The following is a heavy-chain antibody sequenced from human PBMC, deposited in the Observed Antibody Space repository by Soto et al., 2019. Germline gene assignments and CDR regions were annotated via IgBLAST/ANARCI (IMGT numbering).Heavy chain of an antibody. Sequence: SVKVSCKASGYTFTSYGISWVRQAPGQGLEWMGRIIPILGIANYAQKFQGRVTITADKSTSTAYMELSSLRSGDTAVYYCAGGYYGSGSYYPTSTRYYYMDVWGKGTTVTVSS. V-gene: IGHV1-69*04. D-gene: IGHD3-10*01. CDR3: AGGYYGSGSYYPTSTRYYYMDV. CDR2: IIPILGIA. CDR1: GYTFTSYG. J-gene: IGHJ6*03.